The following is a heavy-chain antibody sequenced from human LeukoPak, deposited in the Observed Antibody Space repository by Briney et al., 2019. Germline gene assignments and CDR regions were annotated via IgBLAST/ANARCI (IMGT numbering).Heavy chain of an antibody. J-gene: IGHJ5*02. CDR3: ARGVRGCGFDP. V-gene: IGHV4-39*01. CDR2: IYYSGST. CDR1: GGSISSSSYY. Sequence: SETLSLTCTVSGGSISSSSYYWGWIRQPPGKGLEWIGSIYYSGSTYYNPSLKSRVTISVDTSKNQFSLKLSSVTAADTAVYYCARGVRGCGFDPWGQGTLVTVSS. D-gene: IGHD2-21*01.